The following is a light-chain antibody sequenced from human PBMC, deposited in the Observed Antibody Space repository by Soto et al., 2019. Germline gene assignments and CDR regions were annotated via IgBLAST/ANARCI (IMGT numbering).Light chain of an antibody. Sequence: ELVLTQSPATLSLSPGARATLSCRASQSVSSYLAWYQQKPGQAPRLLIYDASNRATGIPARFSGSGSGTDFTHTISSLEPEEFAVYYCQQRSNWPPSPTFGGGTKVDI. CDR1: QSVSSY. CDR2: DAS. V-gene: IGKV3-11*01. J-gene: IGKJ4*01. CDR3: QQRSNWPPSPT.